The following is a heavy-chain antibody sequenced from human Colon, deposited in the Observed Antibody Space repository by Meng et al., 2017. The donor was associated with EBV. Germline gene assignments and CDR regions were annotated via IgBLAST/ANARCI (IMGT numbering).Heavy chain of an antibody. CDR1: GGSFSGTF. V-gene: IGHV4-34*01. CDR3: ARDPAQEDFDTSGYMYDS. CDR2: IHHSGST. J-gene: IGHJ5*01. Sequence: QWGDALFNPSRPLSLTRAFFGGSFSGTFWPWIRQSPGEGLEWIGEIHHSGSTKYNPSLKNRVSISLDTSKKQFSLQLTSVTAADTAVYFCARDPAQEDFDTSGYMYDSWGPGTLVTVSS. D-gene: IGHD3-22*01.